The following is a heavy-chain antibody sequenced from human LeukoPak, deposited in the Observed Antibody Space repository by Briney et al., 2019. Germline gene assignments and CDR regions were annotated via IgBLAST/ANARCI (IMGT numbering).Heavy chain of an antibody. D-gene: IGHD6-13*01. Sequence: PSGSLSLTCTVSGGSMRSYFWSWIRQPAGKGLEWIGRIYSSGNTNYNPSLKSRVTMSVDTSKNQFSLKLTSVTAADTAFYYCAREGPYSGRWYYFDYWGQGILVT. V-gene: IGHV4-4*07. CDR3: AREGPYSGRWYYFDY. CDR1: GGSMRSYF. CDR2: IYSSGNT. J-gene: IGHJ4*02.